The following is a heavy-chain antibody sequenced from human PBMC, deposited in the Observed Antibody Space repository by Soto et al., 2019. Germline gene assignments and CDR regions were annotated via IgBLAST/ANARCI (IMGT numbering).Heavy chain of an antibody. CDR2: INPSGGST. J-gene: IGHJ4*02. CDR3: ARTGVAGTVDY. CDR1: GYTFTSYY. V-gene: IGHV1-46*01. D-gene: IGHD6-19*01. Sequence: ASVKVSCKASGYTFTSYYMHWVRQAPGQGLEWMGIINPSGGSTSYAQEFQGRVTMTRDTSTSTVYMELSSLRSEDTAVYYCARTGVAGTVDYWGQGTLVTVSS.